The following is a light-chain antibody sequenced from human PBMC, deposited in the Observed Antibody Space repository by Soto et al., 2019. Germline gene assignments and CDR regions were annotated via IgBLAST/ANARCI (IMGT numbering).Light chain of an antibody. CDR1: QSVSSSY. V-gene: IGKV3-20*01. J-gene: IGKJ1*01. CDR2: GAS. Sequence: ESVLTQSPGTLSLSPGERATLSCRASQSVSSSYLAWYQQKPGQAPRLLIYGASSRATGIPDRFSGSGSGTDFTLTISRLEPEDFAVYYCQQYGSSPQTFGQGDQGGYQ. CDR3: QQYGSSPQT.